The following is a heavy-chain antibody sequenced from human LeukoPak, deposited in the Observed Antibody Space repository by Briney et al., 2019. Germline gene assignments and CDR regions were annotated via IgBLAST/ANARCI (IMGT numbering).Heavy chain of an antibody. CDR1: GFTFSSYA. J-gene: IGHJ4*02. V-gene: IGHV3-23*01. CDR3: AKSGITMIVVFPYYFDY. D-gene: IGHD3-22*01. Sequence: PGGSLRLSCAASGFTFSSYAMRGVRQAPGKGVEWVSDISGSGGRTYYADSVKGRFTISRDNSTNTLYLQMNSLTAEDTAVYYCAKSGITMIVVFPYYFDYWGQGTLVTVSS. CDR2: ISGSGGRT.